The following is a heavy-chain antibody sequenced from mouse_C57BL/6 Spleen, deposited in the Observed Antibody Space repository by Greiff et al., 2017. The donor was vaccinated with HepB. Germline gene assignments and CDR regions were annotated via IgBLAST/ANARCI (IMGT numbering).Heavy chain of an antibody. CDR2: ISSGSSTI. D-gene: IGHD1-1*01. J-gene: IGHJ2*01. CDR1: GFTFSDYG. CDR3: AKSSYGGYYFDY. V-gene: IGHV5-17*01. Sequence: DVKLVESGGGLVKPGGSLKLSCAASGFTFSDYGMHWVRQAPEKGLEWVAYISSGSSTIYYADTVKGRFTISRDNAKNTLFLQMTSLRSEDTAMYYCAKSSYGGYYFDYWGQGTTLTVSS.